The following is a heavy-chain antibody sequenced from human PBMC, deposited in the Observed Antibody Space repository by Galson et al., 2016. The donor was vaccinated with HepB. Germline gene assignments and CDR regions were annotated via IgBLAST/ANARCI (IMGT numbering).Heavy chain of an antibody. CDR3: ARGGGNVYGMDV. CDR2: IYSSGSA. J-gene: IGHJ6*02. Sequence: EPLSLTCSVSGGSIRSYYRSWIRPPAGKGLEWIGRIYSSGSAYHNPSLKSRVSMSVETSKNQFSLNLSSVTAADTAVYHCARGGGNVYGMDVWGQGTTVTVSS. D-gene: IGHD1-1*01. CDR1: GGSIRSYY. V-gene: IGHV4-4*07.